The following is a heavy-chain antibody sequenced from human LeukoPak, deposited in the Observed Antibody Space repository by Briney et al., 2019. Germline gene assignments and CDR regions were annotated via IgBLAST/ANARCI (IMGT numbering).Heavy chain of an antibody. CDR2: ISSSSTLI. V-gene: IGHV3-48*01. Sequence: PGGSLRLSCAASGFTFSSYNMNWVRQAPGKGLEWLSYISSSSTLIYYADSVKGRFTISRDNAKNSLYLQMIGLRAEDTAVYYCARGRPVFHDFWSGYYSLYFDYRGQGTLVTVSS. J-gene: IGHJ4*02. D-gene: IGHD3-3*01. CDR1: GFTFSSYN. CDR3: ARGRPVFHDFWSGYYSLYFDY.